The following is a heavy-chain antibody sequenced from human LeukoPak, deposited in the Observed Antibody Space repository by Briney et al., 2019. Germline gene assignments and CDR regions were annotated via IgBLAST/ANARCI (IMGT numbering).Heavy chain of an antibody. V-gene: IGHV1-18*01. D-gene: IGHD5/OR15-5a*01. CDR1: GYTFTSYG. CDR2: ISAYNGNT. J-gene: IGHJ4*02. CDR3: ARVMSRAQRSATFDY. Sequence: GASVKVSCKASGYTFTSYGISWVRQAPGQGLEWMGWISAYNGNTNYAQKFQGRVTMTRDTSISTAYMELSRLRSDDTAVYYCARVMSRAQRSATFDYWGQGTLVTVSS.